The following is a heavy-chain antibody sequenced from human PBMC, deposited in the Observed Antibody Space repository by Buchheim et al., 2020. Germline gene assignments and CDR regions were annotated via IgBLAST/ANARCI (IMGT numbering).Heavy chain of an antibody. CDR2: TSGSGGST. J-gene: IGHJ1*01. CDR1: GFTFSSYA. D-gene: IGHD3-16*02. V-gene: IGHV3-23*01. Sequence: EVQLLESGGGLVQPGGSLRLSCAASGFTFSSYAMSWVRQAPGKGLEWVSFTSGSGGSTQYPDSVKGRFTISRDNFNNTLSLQMNSLRAEDTAVYYCAKVRGLRLEELPFGRPTSFQHWGQGTL. CDR3: AKVRGLRLEELPFGRPTSFQH.